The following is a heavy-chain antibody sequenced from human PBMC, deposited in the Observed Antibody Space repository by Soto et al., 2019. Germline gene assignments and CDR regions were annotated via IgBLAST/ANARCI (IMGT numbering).Heavy chain of an antibody. Sequence: EVQLVESGGGLVKPGGSLRLSCAACGFTFSGYSMNWVRQAPGKGLECVSSISSSSSYIYYADSVKGRFTISRDNAKNSLYLQMNSLRAEDTAVYYCARGSYDLEYFDYWGQGTLVTVSS. CDR2: ISSSSSYI. CDR3: ARGSYDLEYFDY. V-gene: IGHV3-21*01. J-gene: IGHJ4*02. D-gene: IGHD3-16*01. CDR1: GFTFSGYS.